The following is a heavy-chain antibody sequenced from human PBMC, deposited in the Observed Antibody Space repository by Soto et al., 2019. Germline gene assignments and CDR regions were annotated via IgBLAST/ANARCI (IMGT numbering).Heavy chain of an antibody. Sequence: VQLVESGGGLVQPGGSLKLSCAASGFIFSGSAIHWVRQASGKELEWVGRIRSRANNFATSSAASVKGRFTFSRDDSKNTAYLQMNTLKPEDTAVYYCARGQGAAIGDYYYHGMDVWGQGTTVTVSS. J-gene: IGHJ6*02. V-gene: IGHV3-73*02. CDR3: ARGQGAAIGDYYYHGMDV. D-gene: IGHD2-2*02. CDR1: GFIFSGSA. CDR2: IRSRANNFAT.